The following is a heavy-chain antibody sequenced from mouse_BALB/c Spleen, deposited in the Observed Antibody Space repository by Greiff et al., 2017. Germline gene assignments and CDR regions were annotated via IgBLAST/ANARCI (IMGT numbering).Heavy chain of an antibody. CDR2: ISSGGSYT. Sequence: EVQLVESGGDLVKPGGSLKLSCAASGFTFSSYGMSWVRQTPDKRLEWVATISSGGSYTYYPDSVKGRFTISRDNAKNTLYLQMSSLKSEDTAMYYCARLYYDYDAPAYWGQGTLVTVSA. D-gene: IGHD2-4*01. CDR3: ARLYYDYDAPAY. J-gene: IGHJ3*01. CDR1: GFTFSSYG. V-gene: IGHV5-6*01.